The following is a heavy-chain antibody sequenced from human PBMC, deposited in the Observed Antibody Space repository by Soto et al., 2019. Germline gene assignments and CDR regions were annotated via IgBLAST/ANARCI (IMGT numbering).Heavy chain of an antibody. CDR1: GFIFGRFA. CDR2: ISYDGSNK. CDR3: ARDRITMVRGTFDY. D-gene: IGHD3-10*01. V-gene: IGHV3-30-3*01. J-gene: IGHJ4*02. Sequence: QVQLVESGGGVVQPGRSLRLSCAASGFIFGRFAMHWVRQAPGKGLEWVAAISYDGSNKYYADSVKGRFTISRDNSNNTLYMRMNSLRPDDTAVYYCARDRITMVRGTFDYWGQGTLVTVSS.